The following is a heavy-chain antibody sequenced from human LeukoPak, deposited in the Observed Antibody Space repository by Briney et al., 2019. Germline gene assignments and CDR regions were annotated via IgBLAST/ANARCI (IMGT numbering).Heavy chain of an antibody. D-gene: IGHD3-10*01. V-gene: IGHV3-11*01. Sequence: GGSLRLSCAASGFTFSDYYMSWIRQAPGKGLEWVSYISSSGSTIYYADSVKGRFTISRDNAKNSLYLQMNSLRAEDTAVYYCAKDRPGYYGSGSYYNHWLEGHNWGQGTLVAVSS. J-gene: IGHJ4*02. CDR1: GFTFSDYY. CDR3: AKDRPGYYGSGSYYNHWLEGHN. CDR2: ISSSGSTI.